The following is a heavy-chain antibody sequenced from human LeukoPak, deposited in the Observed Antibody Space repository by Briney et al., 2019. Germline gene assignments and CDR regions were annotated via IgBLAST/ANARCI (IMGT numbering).Heavy chain of an antibody. V-gene: IGHV1-8*01. Sequence: ASVKVSCKASGYTFTSYDINWVRQATGQGLEWMGWMNPNSGNTGYAQKFQGRVTITRDTSASTAYMELSSLRSEDTAVYYCATIRPIGGFGESPFDPWGQGTLVTVSS. CDR3: ATIRPIGGFGESPFDP. J-gene: IGHJ5*02. CDR1: GYTFTSYD. D-gene: IGHD3-10*01. CDR2: MNPNSGNT.